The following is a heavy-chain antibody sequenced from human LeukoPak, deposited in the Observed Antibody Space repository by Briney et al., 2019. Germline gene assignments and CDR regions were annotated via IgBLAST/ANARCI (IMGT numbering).Heavy chain of an antibody. CDR3: AKDPLKSSVMVAANPYFDY. CDR2: ISYHGSNK. V-gene: IGHV3-30*18. Sequence: LAGRSLRLSCTASGFTFSSYGMHWVRQAPGKGLEWVAVISYHGSNKYYGDSVKGRFTISRDNSKNSLYLQMNSLRAEDTAVYYCAKDPLKSSVMVAANPYFDYWGQGTLVTVSS. D-gene: IGHD2-15*01. J-gene: IGHJ4*02. CDR1: GFTFSSYG.